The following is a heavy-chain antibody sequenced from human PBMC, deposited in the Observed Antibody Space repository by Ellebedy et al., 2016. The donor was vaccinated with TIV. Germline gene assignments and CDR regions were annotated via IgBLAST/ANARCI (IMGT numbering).Heavy chain of an antibody. CDR3: VKRASNWGAFDF. CDR1: GFTFSNYA. V-gene: IGHV3-23*01. D-gene: IGHD7-27*01. J-gene: IGHJ4*02. CDR2: ISGNADEI. Sequence: GESLKISCAASGFTFSNYAMSWVRQAPGKGLEWVSTISGNADEIFYADSVRGRFTISSDSSKNTLHLQMASLRAEDTAKYYCVKRASNWGAFDFWGQGTLVTVSS.